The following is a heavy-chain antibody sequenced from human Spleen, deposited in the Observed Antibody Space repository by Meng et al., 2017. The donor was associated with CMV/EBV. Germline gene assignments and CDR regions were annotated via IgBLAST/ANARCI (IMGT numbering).Heavy chain of an antibody. J-gene: IGHJ3*01. CDR1: GFTFSSYA. Sequence: GESLKISCAASGFTFSSYAMSWVRQAPGTGLEWVSAISGSGDSTYYADSVKGRFTISRDTSENTLFLQMNSLRAEDTAVYYCAREGRDIRYCTSTSCSDAFDVWGQGAMVTVS. D-gene: IGHD2-2*01. CDR3: AREGRDIRYCTSTSCSDAFDV. CDR2: ISGSGDST. V-gene: IGHV3-23*01.